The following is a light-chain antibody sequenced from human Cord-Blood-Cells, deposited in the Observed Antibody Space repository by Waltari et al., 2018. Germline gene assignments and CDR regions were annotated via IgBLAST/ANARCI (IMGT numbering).Light chain of an antibody. CDR2: EVS. CDR1: SGDAGSYNL. V-gene: IGLV2-23*02. J-gene: IGLJ1*01. Sequence: QSALPQPASVSGSPGQSLTIPCTGTSGDAGSYNLVSCYQQNQGKAPKLMIYEVSKRPSGVSKRFSGSKSGNTAYLTISGLQAEDEADDYCCSYAGSSTFDVFGTGTKVTVL. CDR3: CSYAGSSTFDV.